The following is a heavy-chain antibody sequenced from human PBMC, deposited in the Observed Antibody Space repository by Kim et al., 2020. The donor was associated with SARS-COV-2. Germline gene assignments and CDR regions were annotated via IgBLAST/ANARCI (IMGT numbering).Heavy chain of an antibody. D-gene: IGHD6-13*01. CDR1: GFTFDDYG. J-gene: IGHJ3*02. Sequence: GGSLRLSCAASGFTFDDYGMSWVRQAPGKGLEWVAGINWNGGSTGYADSVKGRFTISRDNAKNSLYLQMNSLRAEDTALYHCARSREQQLFAFDIWGQGTMVTVSS. CDR2: INWNGGST. CDR3: ARSREQQLFAFDI. V-gene: IGHV3-20*01.